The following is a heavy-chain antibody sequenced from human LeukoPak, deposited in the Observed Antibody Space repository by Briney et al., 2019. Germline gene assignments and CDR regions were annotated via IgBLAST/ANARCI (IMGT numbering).Heavy chain of an antibody. CDR1: GFTFSTYW. Sequence: GSLRLSCAASGFTFSTYWMNWARQAPGKGLEWIGEINHSGSTNYNPSLKSRVTISVDTSKNQFSLKLSSVTAADTAVYYCARGRGYSYGYSASFRWFDRWGQGTLVTVSS. CDR3: ARGRGYSYGYSASFRWFDR. CDR2: INHSGST. V-gene: IGHV4-34*01. J-gene: IGHJ5*02. D-gene: IGHD5-18*01.